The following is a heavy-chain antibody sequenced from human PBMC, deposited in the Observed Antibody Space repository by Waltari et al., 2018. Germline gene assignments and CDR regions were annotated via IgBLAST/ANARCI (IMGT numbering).Heavy chain of an antibody. J-gene: IGHJ4*02. V-gene: IGHV4-4*02. CDR1: GGSISDNLW. CDR3: ARRVGNISPHFDV. D-gene: IGHD1-26*01. Sequence: QVQLQESGPGLVKPSETLSLTCTVSGGSISDNLWWAWVRQPPGKGLEWIGNIGGSSRSTYYNPSLKSRLMISRDTPKNQYSLILNSATAADTAVYYCARRVGNISPHFDVWGPGVLVTVSS. CDR2: IGGSSRST.